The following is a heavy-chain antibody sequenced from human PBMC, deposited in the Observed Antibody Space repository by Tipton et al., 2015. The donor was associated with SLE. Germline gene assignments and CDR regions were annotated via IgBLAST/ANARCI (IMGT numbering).Heavy chain of an antibody. V-gene: IGHV3-21*04. Sequence: SLRLSCAASGFTFSSYSMNWVRQAPGKGLEWVSSISSSSSYIYYADSVKGRFTISRDNAKNSLNLQMNSLRAEDTALYYCAKDVLPVRYHYFDYWGQGTLVTVSS. CDR1: GFTFSSYS. CDR2: ISSSSSYI. J-gene: IGHJ4*02. CDR3: AKDVLPVRYHYFDY. D-gene: IGHD1-1*01.